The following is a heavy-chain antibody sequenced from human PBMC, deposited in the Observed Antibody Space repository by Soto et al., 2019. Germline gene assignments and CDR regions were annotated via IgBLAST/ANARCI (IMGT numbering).Heavy chain of an antibody. Sequence: QTLSLTCAISGDSVSSNSAAWNWIRQSPSRGLEWLGRTYYRSKWYNDYAVSVQSRISINPDTSKNQFSLQLNSVTPEDTAVYYCAAQHRNSWHGNDFDIWDQGTRVTVS. CDR3: AAQHRNSWHGNDFDI. CDR1: GDSVSSNSAA. D-gene: IGHD6-13*01. V-gene: IGHV6-1*01. J-gene: IGHJ3*02. CDR2: TYYRSKWYN.